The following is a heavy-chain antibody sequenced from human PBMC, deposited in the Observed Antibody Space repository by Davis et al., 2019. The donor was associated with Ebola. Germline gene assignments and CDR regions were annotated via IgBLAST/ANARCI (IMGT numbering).Heavy chain of an antibody. D-gene: IGHD1-14*01. Sequence: GESLKISCAASGFTFSDYGMHWVRQAPGKGLDWVAFMRHDGSKAYYADSVKGRFTISRDNSKNTLYLQMSSLRSDDAAIYFCAKDPGGRKVGYQMDVWGEGTTVTVSS. CDR3: AKDPGGRKVGYQMDV. J-gene: IGHJ6*04. CDR1: GFTFSDYG. V-gene: IGHV3-30*02. CDR2: MRHDGSKA.